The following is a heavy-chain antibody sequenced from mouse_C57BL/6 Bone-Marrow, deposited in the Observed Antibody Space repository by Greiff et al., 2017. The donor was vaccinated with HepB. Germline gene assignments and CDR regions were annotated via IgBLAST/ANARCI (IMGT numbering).Heavy chain of an antibody. CDR2: IWSGGST. D-gene: IGHD1-1*01. CDR1: GFSLTSYG. J-gene: IGHJ4*01. CDR3: ARNLHYYGSSEAMDY. V-gene: IGHV2-2*01. Sequence: VKLMESGPGLVQPSQSLSITCTVSGFSLTSYGVHWVRQSPGKGLEWLGVIWSGGSTDYNAAFISRLSISKDNSKSQVFFKMNSLQADDTAIYYCARNLHYYGSSEAMDYWGQGTSVTVSS.